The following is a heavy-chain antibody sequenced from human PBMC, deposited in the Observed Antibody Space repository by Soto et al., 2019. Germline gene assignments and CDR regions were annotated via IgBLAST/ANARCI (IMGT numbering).Heavy chain of an antibody. CDR1: GFTFSSYS. D-gene: IGHD3-10*01. J-gene: IGHJ6*02. CDR3: ARDRTPFGNDYYYYGMDV. V-gene: IGHV3-21*01. CDR2: ISSSSSYI. Sequence: GGSLRLSCAASGFTFSSYSMNWVRQAPGKGLEWVSSISSSSSYIYYADSVKGRFTISRDNAKNSLYLQMNSLRAEDTAVYYCARDRTPFGNDYYYYGMDVWGQGXTVTVSS.